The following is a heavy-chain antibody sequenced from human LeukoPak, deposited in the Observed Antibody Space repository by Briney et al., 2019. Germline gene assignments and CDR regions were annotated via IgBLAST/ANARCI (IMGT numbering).Heavy chain of an antibody. Sequence: ASVKVSCKVSGYNVTESNMHWVRQAPGKGLEWMGGFEPEDCETIYAQKFQGRVTMTEDTSTDTAYMELSSLTSDDTAVYYCATRGYDVVLDHWGQGTLVTVTS. CDR3: ATRGYDVVLDH. J-gene: IGHJ4*02. CDR1: GYNVTESN. CDR2: FEPEDCET. D-gene: IGHD5-12*01. V-gene: IGHV1-24*01.